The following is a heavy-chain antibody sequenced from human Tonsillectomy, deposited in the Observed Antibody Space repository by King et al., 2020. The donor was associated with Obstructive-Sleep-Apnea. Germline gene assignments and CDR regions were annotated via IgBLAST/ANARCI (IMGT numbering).Heavy chain of an antibody. D-gene: IGHD3-3*01. Sequence: VQLVESGGGLVKPGGSLRLSCAASGFTFSHYAMNWVRQVPGKGLEWVSSISSSSSFIYYADSVEGRFTISRDNAKNSLYLPMNSLRAEDTAVYYCARPPNDDLWSGSLFYFHSWGQGTLVTVSS. CDR2: ISSSSSFI. CDR1: GFTFSHYA. V-gene: IGHV3-21*01. CDR3: ARPPNDDLWSGSLFYFHS. J-gene: IGHJ4*02.